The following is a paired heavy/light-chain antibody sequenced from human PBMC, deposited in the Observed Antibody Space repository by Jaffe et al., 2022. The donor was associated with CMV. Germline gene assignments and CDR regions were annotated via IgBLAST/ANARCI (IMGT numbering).Heavy chain of an antibody. Sequence: QVQLQESGPGLVKPSETLSLTCTVSGGSMRSDNYCWTWIRQLPGEGLDWIGHICYSGTTFYNPSLGSRLTISLGPSNTQFSLRLTSVTAADTAVYYCARENPLIGWLGLRPPPGPIDSWGQGTLVTVSS. CDR1: GGSMRSDNYC. J-gene: IGHJ4*02. CDR2: ICYSGTT. D-gene: IGHD3-9*01. V-gene: IGHV4-31*03. CDR3: ARENPLIGWLGLRPPPGPIDS.
Light chain of an antibody. V-gene: IGKV3-20*01. J-gene: IGKJ3*01. Sequence: DIFLTQSPGILSLSPGERATLSCGASQTVRSSYLAWYQQKPGQAPRLLIYGASNRAAGVPDRFRGSGSGTGFTLTISRLEPEDFAIYYCQQYGSSPFTFGPGTKVDIK. CDR2: GAS. CDR1: QTVRSSY. CDR3: QQYGSSPFT.